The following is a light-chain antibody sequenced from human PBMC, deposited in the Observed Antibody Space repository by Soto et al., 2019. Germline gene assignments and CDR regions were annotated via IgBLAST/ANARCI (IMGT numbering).Light chain of an antibody. V-gene: IGLV2-8*01. CDR1: SSDVGGYNY. J-gene: IGLJ1*01. CDR3: SSYAGSNNPYV. CDR2: EVS. Sequence: QSALTQPPSASGSPGQSVTISCTGTSSDVGGYNYVSWYQQHPGKAPKLMIYEVSKRPSGVPDRFSGSKSGNTASLTVSGFQVEDEADYYCSSYAGSNNPYVFGTGTKVTVL.